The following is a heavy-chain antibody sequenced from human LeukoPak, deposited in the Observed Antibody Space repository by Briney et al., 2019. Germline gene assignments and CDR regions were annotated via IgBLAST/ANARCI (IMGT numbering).Heavy chain of an antibody. V-gene: IGHV3-23*01. CDR3: AKAYSSSWYEFDY. CDR2: ISGSGGST. CDR1: GFTFSSYA. Sequence: GGSLRLSCAASGFTFSSYAMSWVRQAPGKGLEWVSAISGSGGSTYYADSVKGRFTISRDNSKNTQYLQVNSLRAEDTAVYYCAKAYSSSWYEFDYWGQGTLVTVSS. J-gene: IGHJ4*02. D-gene: IGHD6-13*01.